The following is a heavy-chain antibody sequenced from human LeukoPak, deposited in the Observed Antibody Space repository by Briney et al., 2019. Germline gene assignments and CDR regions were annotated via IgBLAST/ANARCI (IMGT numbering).Heavy chain of an antibody. CDR2: IYYSGST. Sequence: SETLSLTCTVSGGSISSSSYYWGWIRQPPGKGLEWIGSIYYSGSTYYDPSLKSRVTISVDTSKNQFSLKLSSVTAADTAVYYCARLTIFGVVTNDYWGQGTLVTVSS. D-gene: IGHD3-3*01. CDR1: GGSISSSSYY. V-gene: IGHV4-39*01. CDR3: ARLTIFGVVTNDY. J-gene: IGHJ4*02.